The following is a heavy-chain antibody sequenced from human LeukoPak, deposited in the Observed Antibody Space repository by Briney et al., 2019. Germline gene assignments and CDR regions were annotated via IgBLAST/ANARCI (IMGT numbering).Heavy chain of an antibody. V-gene: IGHV3-48*03. CDR2: ISSSGTNL. CDR3: ARALYYDSSGYLY. D-gene: IGHD3-22*01. J-gene: IGHJ4*02. Sequence: GGSLRLSCAASGFTFSTFEMTWVRQAPGKGLEWVSYISSSGTNLYYADSVKGRFTSSRDNAKNSLYLQMNSLRAEDTAVYYCARALYYDSSGYLYWGQGTLVTVSS. CDR1: GFTFSTFE.